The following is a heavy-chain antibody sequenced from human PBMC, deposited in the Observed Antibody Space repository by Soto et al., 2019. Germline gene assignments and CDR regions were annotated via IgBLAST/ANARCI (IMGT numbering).Heavy chain of an antibody. CDR1: GFTFSSYA. CDR3: AKDYLRASDY. CDR2: ISSSVTGT. Sequence: EVQLLESGGGLVQPGGSLRLSCAASGFTFSSYAMTWVRQAPGKGLEWVSAISSSVTGTYYADSVKGRFTISRDNSKNTLYLQMNRLRAEDTALYYCAKDYLRASDYWGQGTLVTVSS. J-gene: IGHJ4*02. V-gene: IGHV3-23*01. D-gene: IGHD3-16*02.